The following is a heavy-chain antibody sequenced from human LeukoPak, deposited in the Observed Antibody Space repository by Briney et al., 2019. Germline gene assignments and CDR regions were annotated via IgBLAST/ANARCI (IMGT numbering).Heavy chain of an antibody. CDR1: GFTFSSYS. J-gene: IGHJ4*02. D-gene: IGHD3-10*01. V-gene: IGHV3-7*02. Sequence: PGGSLRLSCGASGFTFSSYSMNWVRQAPGKGLEWVANIKQDGSERYYVDSVKGRFTISRDNAKNSLYLQMNSLRAEDTAVYYCPVRGVSRPGWGQGTLVTVSS. CDR3: PVRGVSRPG. CDR2: IKQDGSER.